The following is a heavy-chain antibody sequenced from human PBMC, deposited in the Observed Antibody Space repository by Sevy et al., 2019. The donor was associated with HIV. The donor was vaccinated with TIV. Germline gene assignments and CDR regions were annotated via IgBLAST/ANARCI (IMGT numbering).Heavy chain of an antibody. Sequence: ASVKVSCKASGYTFTGYYMHWVGQAPGQGLERMGWINPNSGGTNYAQKFQGRVTMTRDTSISTAYMELSRLRSDDTAVYYCPREPAYYDFWNRYHTGGAFDIWGQGTSVTVSS. CDR2: INPNSGGT. J-gene: IGHJ3*02. CDR3: PREPAYYDFWNRYHTGGAFDI. CDR1: GYTFTGYY. D-gene: IGHD3-3*01. V-gene: IGHV1-2*02.